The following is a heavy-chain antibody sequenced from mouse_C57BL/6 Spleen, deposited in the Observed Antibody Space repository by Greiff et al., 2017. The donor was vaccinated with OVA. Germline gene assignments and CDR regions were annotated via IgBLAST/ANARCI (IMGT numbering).Heavy chain of an antibody. V-gene: IGHV2-2*01. D-gene: IGHD1-1*01. Sequence: VQRVESGPGLVQPSQSLSITCTVSGFSLTSYGVHWVRQSPGKGLEWLGVIWSGGSTDYNAAFISRLSISKDNSKSQVFFKMNSLQADDTAIYYCARSPSTVVASYYFDYWGQGTTLTVSS. CDR1: GFSLTSYG. CDR2: IWSGGST. J-gene: IGHJ2*01. CDR3: ARSPSTVVASYYFDY.